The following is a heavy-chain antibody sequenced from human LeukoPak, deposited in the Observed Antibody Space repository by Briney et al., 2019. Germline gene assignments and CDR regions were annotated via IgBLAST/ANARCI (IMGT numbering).Heavy chain of an antibody. CDR3: AREGPGYSLYYGMDV. CDR2: LKLYDGST. V-gene: IGHV1-46*01. Sequence: GASVKVSCKASGYAFIRYHIHWVRQAPGQGLEWMGVLKLYDGSTSHAQKFQGRVTMTSDTSTSTVYMELSSLRSEDTAVYYCAREGPGYSLYYGMDVWGQGTTVTVSS. CDR1: GYAFIRYH. D-gene: IGHD6-13*01. J-gene: IGHJ6*02.